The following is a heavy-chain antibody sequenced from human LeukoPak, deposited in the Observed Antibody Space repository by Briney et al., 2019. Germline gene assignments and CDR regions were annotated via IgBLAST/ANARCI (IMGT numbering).Heavy chain of an antibody. CDR2: IYTSGST. Sequence: SETLSLTCTVSGGSISSYYWSWIRQPAGKGLEWIGRIYTSGSTNYNPSLKSRVTMSVDTSKNQFSLKLSSVTAADTAVYYCASISDYYDSSGYLDAFDIWGQGTMVTVSS. D-gene: IGHD3-22*01. CDR1: GGSISSYY. CDR3: ASISDYYDSSGYLDAFDI. J-gene: IGHJ3*02. V-gene: IGHV4-4*07.